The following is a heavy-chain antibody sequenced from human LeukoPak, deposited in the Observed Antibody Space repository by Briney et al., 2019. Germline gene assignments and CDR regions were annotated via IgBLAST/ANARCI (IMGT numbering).Heavy chain of an antibody. D-gene: IGHD5-24*01. J-gene: IGHJ4*02. CDR1: GFAVSSKY. Sequence: GRSLRLSCAASGFAVSSKYMIWVRQAPGKGLEWVTVIYLDGRADYADSVKGRFTISSDNSKNTVYLQMNSLKDEDTAVYYCARDAETSLANWGQGTLVTVSP. CDR2: IYLDGRA. CDR3: ARDAETSLAN. V-gene: IGHV3-66*01.